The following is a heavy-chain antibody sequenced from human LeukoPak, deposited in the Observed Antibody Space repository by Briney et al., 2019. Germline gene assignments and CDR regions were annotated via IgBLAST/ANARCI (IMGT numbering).Heavy chain of an antibody. CDR2: INTNTGNP. Sequence: GASVKVSCKASGYTFTSYAMNWVRQAPGQGLEWMGWINTNTGNPTYAQGFTGRFVFSLDTSVSTAYLQISSLKAEDTAVYYCARDLAYCGGDCYSRGRFDPWGQGTLVTVSS. D-gene: IGHD2-21*02. CDR1: GYTFTSYA. J-gene: IGHJ5*02. V-gene: IGHV7-4-1*02. CDR3: ARDLAYCGGDCYSRGRFDP.